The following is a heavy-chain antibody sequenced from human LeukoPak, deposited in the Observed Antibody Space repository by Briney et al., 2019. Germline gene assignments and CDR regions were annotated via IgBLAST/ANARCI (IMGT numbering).Heavy chain of an antibody. CDR2: INPNSGDT. Sequence: ASVKVSCKASGYTFTGYYMHWVRQAPGQGLEWMGWINPNSGDTNYAQKFQGRVTMTRDTSITTAYMELSRLRSDDTAVYYCARAGGNWAFDIWGQGTMVTVSS. V-gene: IGHV1-2*02. J-gene: IGHJ3*02. CDR1: GYTFTGYY. CDR3: ARAGGNWAFDI. D-gene: IGHD4-23*01.